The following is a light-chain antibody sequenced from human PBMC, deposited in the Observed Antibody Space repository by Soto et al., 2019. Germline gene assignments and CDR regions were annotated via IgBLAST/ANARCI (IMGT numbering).Light chain of an antibody. CDR3: LQYSNWTRA. CDR1: HSVNTN. J-gene: IGKJ1*01. CDR2: DAS. V-gene: IGKV3-15*01. Sequence: DIMLTQSPATLSVSPGERATLSCRASHSVNTNLAWYQQSPGQAPRLLIYDASTRATGIPARFSGSGSGTEFTLTISSLQSGDFAVYYCLQYSNWTRAFGQGTKVAIK.